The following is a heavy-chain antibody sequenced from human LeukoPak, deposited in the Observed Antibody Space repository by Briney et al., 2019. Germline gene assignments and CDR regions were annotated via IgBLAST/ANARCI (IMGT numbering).Heavy chain of an antibody. Sequence: SETLSLTCTVSGGSISSSSDYWGWIRQAPGKGLEWIGSIYYHENTYYNSSLKSRVTISVDTSKNQFSLKLSSVTAADTAVYYCARRSRGYSGYYYYYYYYYMDVWGKGTTVTISS. V-gene: IGHV4-39*07. CDR3: ARRSRGYSGYYYYYYYYYMDV. CDR1: GGSISSSSDY. CDR2: IYYHENT. D-gene: IGHD5-12*01. J-gene: IGHJ6*03.